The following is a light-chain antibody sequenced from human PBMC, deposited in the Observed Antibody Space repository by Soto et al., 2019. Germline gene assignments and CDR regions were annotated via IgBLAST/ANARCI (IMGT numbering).Light chain of an antibody. CDR1: QTLSGNY. CDR3: QQHGNSPT. J-gene: IGKJ1*01. CDR2: GTS. Sequence: IVLTQSPGTLSLSPGERATLSCRASQTLSGNYVAWYQQKPGQAPGLLIYGTSNRATGIPDRFAGSGSGTDFSLTVNRLEPEDFAVYYCQQHGNSPTFGQGTKVEIK. V-gene: IGKV3-20*01.